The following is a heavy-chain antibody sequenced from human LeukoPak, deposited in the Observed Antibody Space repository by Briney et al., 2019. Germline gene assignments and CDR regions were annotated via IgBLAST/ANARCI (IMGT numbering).Heavy chain of an antibody. CDR1: GFTFDDYA. D-gene: IGHD2-2*01. J-gene: IGHJ6*02. CDR3: AKDMVVRRYYYYGMDV. V-gene: IGHV3-9*01. Sequence: PGGSLRLSCAASGFTFDDYAMHWVRQAPGKGLEWVSGISWNSGSIGYADSVKGRFTISRDNAKNSLYLQMNSLRAEDTALYYCAKDMVVRRYYYYGMDVWGQGTTVTVSS. CDR2: ISWNSGSI.